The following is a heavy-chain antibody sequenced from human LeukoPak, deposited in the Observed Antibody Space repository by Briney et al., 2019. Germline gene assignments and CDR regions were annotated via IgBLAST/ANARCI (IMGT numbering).Heavy chain of an antibody. V-gene: IGHV3-43D*03. CDR2: ISWDGGST. CDR3: AKDSSPRIPYYYYYYMDV. CDR1: GFTFDDYA. Sequence: PGGSLRLSCAASGFTFDDYAMHWVRQAPGKGLEWVSLISWDGGSTYYADSVKGRFTISRDNSKNSLYLQMNSLRAEDTALYYCAKDSSPRIPYYYYYYMDVWGKGTTVTVSS. J-gene: IGHJ6*03. D-gene: IGHD1-14*01.